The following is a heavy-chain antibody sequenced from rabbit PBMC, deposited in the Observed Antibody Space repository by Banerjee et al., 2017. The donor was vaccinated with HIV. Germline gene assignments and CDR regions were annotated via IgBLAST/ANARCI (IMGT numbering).Heavy chain of an antibody. CDR2: IYTTSGST. Sequence: QSLEESGGDLVKPGASLTLTCKASGIDFSSYYRMCWVRQAPGRGLELIACIYTTSGSTWYASWVNGRFTISRSTSLNTVDLQMTSLTAADTATYFCARAVAWASGSGYYNLWGQGTLVTVS. J-gene: IGHJ4*01. D-gene: IGHD1-1*01. V-gene: IGHV1S43*01. CDR3: ARAVAWASGSGYYNL. CDR1: GIDFSSYYR.